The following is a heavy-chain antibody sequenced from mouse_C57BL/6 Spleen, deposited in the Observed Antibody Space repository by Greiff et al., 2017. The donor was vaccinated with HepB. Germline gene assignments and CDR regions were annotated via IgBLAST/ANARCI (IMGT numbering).Heavy chain of an antibody. J-gene: IGHJ2*01. Sequence: QVHVKQSGAELVRPGTSVKVSCKASGYAFTNYLIEWVKQRPGQGLEWIGVINPGSGGTNYNEKFKGKATLTADKSSSTAYMQLSSLTSEDSAVYFGARGAYDYDEGGFDYWGQGTTLTVSS. V-gene: IGHV1-54*01. CDR3: ARGAYDYDEGGFDY. D-gene: IGHD2-4*01. CDR1: GYAFTNYL. CDR2: INPGSGGT.